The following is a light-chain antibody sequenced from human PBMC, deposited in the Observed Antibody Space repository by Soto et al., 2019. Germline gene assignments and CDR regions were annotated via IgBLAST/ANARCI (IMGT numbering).Light chain of an antibody. CDR2: DAS. Sequence: EFVLTQSPGTLSLSPGERATLSCRASQTVRNNYLAWYQQKPGQAPRLLIYDASSRATGIPVRFSGSASGTEFTLTISSLQSEDFAVYYCQQYNNWPLTFGQGTRLEIK. J-gene: IGKJ5*01. CDR1: QTVRNN. V-gene: IGKV3-15*01. CDR3: QQYNNWPLT.